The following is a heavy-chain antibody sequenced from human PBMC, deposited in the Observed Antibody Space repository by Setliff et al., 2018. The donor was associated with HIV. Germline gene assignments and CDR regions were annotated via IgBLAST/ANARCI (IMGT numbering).Heavy chain of an antibody. CDR3: ARVLFKVNSGTYYALGY. J-gene: IGHJ4*02. Sequence: ASVKVSCKASGYTFTGYFIHWVRLAPGQGLEWMGWINPNSGGTNYAQKFQGRVTMTRDTSISTAYMELSGLTSDDTAVYYCARVLFKVNSGTYYALGYWGQGTLVTVSS. V-gene: IGHV1-2*02. CDR1: GYTFTGYF. D-gene: IGHD1-26*01. CDR2: INPNSGGT.